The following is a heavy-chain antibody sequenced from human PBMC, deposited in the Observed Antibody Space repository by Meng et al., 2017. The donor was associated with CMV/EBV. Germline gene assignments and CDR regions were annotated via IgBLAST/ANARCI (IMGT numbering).Heavy chain of an antibody. V-gene: IGHV3-7*01. CDR2: IKQDGSEK. CDR3: ARDHATWFDP. Sequence: GGSLRLSCAASGFTVSSYWMSWVRQAPGKGLEWVANIKQDGSEKYYVDSVKGRFTISRDNAKNSLYLQMNSLRAEDTAVYYCARDHATWFDPWGQGTLVTVSS. CDR1: GFTVSSYW. J-gene: IGHJ5*02. D-gene: IGHD2-15*01.